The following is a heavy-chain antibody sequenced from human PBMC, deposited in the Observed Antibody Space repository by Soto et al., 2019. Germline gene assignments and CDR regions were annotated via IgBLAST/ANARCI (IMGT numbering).Heavy chain of an antibody. CDR1: GFSLSTSGMC. CDR3: ARVPDY. J-gene: IGHJ4*02. Sequence: LVNPTQTLTLTCTFSGFSLSTSGMCVSWIRQPPGKGLEWIGYIYHSGSTYYNPSLKSRVTISVDRSKNQFSLKLSSVTASYTAEYYCARVPDYRGQRTPFTVSS. V-gene: IGHV4-30-2*01. CDR2: IYHSGST.